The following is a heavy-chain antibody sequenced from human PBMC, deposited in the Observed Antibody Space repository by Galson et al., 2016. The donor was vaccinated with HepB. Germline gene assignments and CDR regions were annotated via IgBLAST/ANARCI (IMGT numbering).Heavy chain of an antibody. J-gene: IGHJ6*02. CDR2: INPDGSGT. V-gene: IGHV3-74*01. Sequence: SLRLSCAASGFTFSRNWMQWVRQAPGKGLVWVSSINPDGSGTSYADSVKGRFTISRDNAKNTLSLQMNSLRAEDTAVYYCARDTYNSLDVWGRGTTVTVSS. CDR3: ARDTYNSLDV. CDR1: GFTFSRNW. D-gene: IGHD1-1*01.